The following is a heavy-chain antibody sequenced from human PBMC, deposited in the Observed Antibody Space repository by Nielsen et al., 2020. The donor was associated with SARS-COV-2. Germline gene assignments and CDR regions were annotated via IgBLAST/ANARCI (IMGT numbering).Heavy chain of an antibody. CDR2: ISSSSSTI. D-gene: IGHD3-10*01. V-gene: IGHV3-48*01. Sequence: WIRQPPGRGLEWVSYISSSSSTIYYADSVKGRFTISRDNAKNSLYLQMNSLRAEDTAVYYCAKDLGVLLWFGDLGAFDYWGQGTLVTVSS. J-gene: IGHJ4*02. CDR3: AKDLGVLLWFGDLGAFDY.